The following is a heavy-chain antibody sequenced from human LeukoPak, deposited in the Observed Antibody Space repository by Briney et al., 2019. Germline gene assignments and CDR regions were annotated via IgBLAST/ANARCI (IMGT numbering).Heavy chain of an antibody. CDR1: GFTFSSCA. J-gene: IGHJ4*02. CDR3: AKGTWQQLIHDY. D-gene: IGHD6-13*01. Sequence: GGSLRLSCAASGFTFSSCAMSWVRQAPGKGLEWVSAISGSGGSTFYADSVKGRFTVSRDNSKNTLFVQMNSLRADDTAVYYCAKGTWQQLIHDYWGQGTLVTVSS. V-gene: IGHV3-23*01. CDR2: ISGSGGST.